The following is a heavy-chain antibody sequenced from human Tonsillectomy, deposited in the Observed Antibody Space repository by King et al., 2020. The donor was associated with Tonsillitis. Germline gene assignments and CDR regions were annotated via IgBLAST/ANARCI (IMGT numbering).Heavy chain of an antibody. CDR2: IYYSGTT. V-gene: IGHV4-59*02. J-gene: IGHJ4*03. CDR3: ARAPGYGGQIYVDSWGQGALATGYF. Sequence: VQLQESGPGLVKPSQTLSLTCTVSGGSVSDSFWGWLRQPPGKGLEWLGYIYYSGTTTYNPSLKSRVTISVDTSKHHFPLNLSSVTAADTAVYYCARAPGYGGQIYVDSWGQGALATGYF. CDR1: GGSVSDSF. D-gene: IGHD4-23*01.